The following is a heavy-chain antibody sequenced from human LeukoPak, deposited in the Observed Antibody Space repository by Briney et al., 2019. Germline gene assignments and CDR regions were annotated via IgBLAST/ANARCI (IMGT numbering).Heavy chain of an antibody. D-gene: IGHD3-10*01. CDR2: ILYDGSNK. CDR1: GFTFSSYG. CDR3: AKRPVSGSGASGWFDP. Sequence: GGSLRLSCAAFGFTFSSYGMHWVRQAPGKGLEWWAFILYDGSNKYYADSVKGRFTISRDNSKNTLYLQMNSLRAEDTAVYYCAKRPVSGSGASGWFDPWGQGTLVTVSS. J-gene: IGHJ5*02. V-gene: IGHV3-30*02.